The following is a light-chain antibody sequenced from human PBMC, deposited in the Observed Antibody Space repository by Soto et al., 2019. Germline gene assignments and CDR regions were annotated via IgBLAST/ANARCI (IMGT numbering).Light chain of an antibody. CDR1: QSVSSSY. J-gene: IGKJ1*01. V-gene: IGKV3D-20*02. CDR3: QQRSGWT. CDR2: GAS. Sequence: EIVLTQSPGTLSLSPGERATLSCRASQSVSSSYLAWYQQKPGQAPRLLIYGASSRATGIPDRFNGSGSGTDFTLTISSLEPEDFAVYYCQQRSGWTFGQGTKVDIK.